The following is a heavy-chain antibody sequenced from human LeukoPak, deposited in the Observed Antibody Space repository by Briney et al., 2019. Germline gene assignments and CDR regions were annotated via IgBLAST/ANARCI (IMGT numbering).Heavy chain of an antibody. CDR2: ISSNGGST. J-gene: IGHJ4*02. Sequence: GGSLRLSCSASGFTFSSYAMHWVRQAPGKGPEYVSAISSNGGSTYYAESVKGRFTISRDNSKNTLYLQMSSLRAEDTAVYYCVKASWIQLRTRFDYWGQGTLVTVSS. CDR3: VKASWIQLRTRFDY. V-gene: IGHV3-64D*09. CDR1: GFTFSSYA. D-gene: IGHD5-18*01.